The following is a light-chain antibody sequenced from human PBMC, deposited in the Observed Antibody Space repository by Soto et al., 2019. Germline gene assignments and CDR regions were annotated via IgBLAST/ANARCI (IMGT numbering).Light chain of an antibody. CDR1: QSVSSY. V-gene: IGKV3-11*01. J-gene: IGKJ1*01. CDR3: QQRSNRPPT. Sequence: EIVLTQSPATLSLSPGERATLSCRASQSVSSYLAWYQQKPGQAPRLLIYDASNRATGIPARFSGSGSGTDFTLTISSLEPEDFAVYYCQQRSNRPPTFGQGTKVAIK. CDR2: DAS.